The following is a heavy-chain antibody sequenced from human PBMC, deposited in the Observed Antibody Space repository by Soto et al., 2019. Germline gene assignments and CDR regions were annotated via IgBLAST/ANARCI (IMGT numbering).Heavy chain of an antibody. Sequence: SETLSLTCTVSGGSISSYYWSWIRQPPGKGLEWIGYIYYSGSTNYNPSLKSRVTISVDTSKNQFSLKLSSVTAADTAVYYCARSPHGTTVTTFDYWGQGTLVTVSS. CDR1: GGSISSYY. J-gene: IGHJ4*02. CDR2: IYYSGST. D-gene: IGHD4-17*01. V-gene: IGHV4-59*08. CDR3: ARSPHGTTVTTFDY.